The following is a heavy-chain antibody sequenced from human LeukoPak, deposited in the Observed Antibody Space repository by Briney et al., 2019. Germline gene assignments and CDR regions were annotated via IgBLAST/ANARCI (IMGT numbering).Heavy chain of an antibody. D-gene: IGHD2-21*02. CDR3: ASSMVTANFDY. J-gene: IGHJ4*02. CDR1: GFTVSGNY. Sequence: GGSLRLSCAASGFTVSGNYMSWVRQAPGKGLEWVSVIYSGGSTYYADSVKGRFTISRDNSKNTLYLQMNSLRAEDTAVYYCASSMVTANFDYWGQGTLVTVSS. V-gene: IGHV3-53*01. CDR2: IYSGGST.